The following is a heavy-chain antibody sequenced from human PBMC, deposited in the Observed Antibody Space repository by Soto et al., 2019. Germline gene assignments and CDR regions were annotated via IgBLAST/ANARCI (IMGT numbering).Heavy chain of an antibody. V-gene: IGHV3-30*18. D-gene: IGHD6-13*01. CDR3: AKDSEYRSSGYYYYGMDV. CDR1: GFTFSSYG. Sequence: PGGSLRLSCAASGFTFSSYGMHWVRQAPGKGLEWVAVISYDGSNKYYADSVKGRFTISRDNSKNTLYLQMNSLRAEDTAVYYCAKDSEYRSSGYYYYGMDVWGQGTTVTVSS. J-gene: IGHJ6*02. CDR2: ISYDGSNK.